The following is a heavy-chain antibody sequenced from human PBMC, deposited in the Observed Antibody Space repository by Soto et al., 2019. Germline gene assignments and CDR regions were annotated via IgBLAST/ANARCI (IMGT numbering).Heavy chain of an antibody. Sequence: PGGSLRLSCAASGFTFSSYGMHWVRQAPGKGLEWVAVIWYDGSNKYYADSVKGRFTISRDNSKNTLYLQMNSLRAEDTAVYYCARRGTYYYDSSAIDYWGQGTLVTVSS. D-gene: IGHD3-22*01. CDR1: GFTFSSYG. V-gene: IGHV3-33*01. CDR2: IWYDGSNK. J-gene: IGHJ4*02. CDR3: ARRGTYYYDSSAIDY.